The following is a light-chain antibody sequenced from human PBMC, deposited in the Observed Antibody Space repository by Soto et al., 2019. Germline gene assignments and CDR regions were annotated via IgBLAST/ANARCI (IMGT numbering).Light chain of an antibody. CDR2: GAS. V-gene: IGKV3-20*01. CDR3: QQYVISVT. Sequence: EIVLTQSPGNLSLSPGEGATLSCRASQSISGNYLAWYQQKPGQAPRLLIYGASNRATGIPERFSGSGSGTDFTLTISRLEPQDSAIYYCQQYVISVTFGQGTRLEIK. CDR1: QSISGNY. J-gene: IGKJ5*01.